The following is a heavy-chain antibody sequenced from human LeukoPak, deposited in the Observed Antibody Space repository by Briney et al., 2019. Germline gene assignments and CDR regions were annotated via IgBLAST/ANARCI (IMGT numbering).Heavy chain of an antibody. D-gene: IGHD2-8*02. Sequence: KPSETLSLTCTVSGGSISSYYWSWIRQPPGKGLEWIGYIYYSGSTNYNPSLKSRVTISVDTSKNQFSLKLSSVTAADTAVYYCAQVVWPATAYAFDIWGQGTMGTVSS. CDR3: AQVVWPATAYAFDI. V-gene: IGHV4-59*01. J-gene: IGHJ3*02. CDR1: GGSISSYY. CDR2: IYYSGST.